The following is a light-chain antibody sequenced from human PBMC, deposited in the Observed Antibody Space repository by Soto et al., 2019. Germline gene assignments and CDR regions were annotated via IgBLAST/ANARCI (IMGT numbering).Light chain of an antibody. J-gene: IGKJ1*01. CDR3: IQALKDPLT. CDR2: LGS. V-gene: IGKV2-28*01. Sequence: DIVVTQSPLSLVVTPGEPASISCRSSQSLLNSNGYNYWDWYLQKPGQSPQLLIYLGSSRASGVPYRFSGSGSGTDFTLTISSVEAEDVGFYYCIQALKDPLTFGQGTRVEIK. CDR1: QSLLNSNGYNY.